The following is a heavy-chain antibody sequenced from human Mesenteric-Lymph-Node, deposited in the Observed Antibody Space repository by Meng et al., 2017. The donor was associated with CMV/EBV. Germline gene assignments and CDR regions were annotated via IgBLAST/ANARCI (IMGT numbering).Heavy chain of an antibody. J-gene: IGHJ6*02. Sequence: ASVKVSCKASGYTFTGYYMHWVRQAPGQGLEWMGWINPNSGGTNYAQKFQGRVTMTRDTSISTAYMELSRLRSDDTAVYYCARGRYTVYGVLYYNGFDVWGQGTTVTVSS. V-gene: IGHV1-2*02. CDR3: ARGRYTVYGVLYYNGFDV. D-gene: IGHD2-2*02. CDR1: GYTFTGYY. CDR2: INPNSGGT.